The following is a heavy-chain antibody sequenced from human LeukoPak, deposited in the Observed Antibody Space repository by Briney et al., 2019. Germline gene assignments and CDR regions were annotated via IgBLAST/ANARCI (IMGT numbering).Heavy chain of an antibody. CDR2: ISYDGSNK. CDR1: GFTFSSYG. Sequence: GGSLRLSCAASGFTFSSYGMHWVRQAPGKGLEWVAVISYDGSNKYYADSVKGRFTISRDNSKNTLYLQMNSLRAEDTAVCYCAKDRGSGYDLYYFDYWGQGTLVTVSS. J-gene: IGHJ4*02. V-gene: IGHV3-30*18. D-gene: IGHD5-12*01. CDR3: AKDRGSGYDLYYFDY.